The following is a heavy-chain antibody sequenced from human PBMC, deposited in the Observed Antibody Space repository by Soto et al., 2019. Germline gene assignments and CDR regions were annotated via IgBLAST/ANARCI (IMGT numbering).Heavy chain of an antibody. V-gene: IGHV3-11*06. CDR3: ARALNKQLWLGYYYYGMDV. J-gene: IGHJ6*02. D-gene: IGHD5-18*01. Sequence: QVQLVESGGGLVKPGGSLRLSCAASGFTFSDYYMSWIRQAPGKGLEWVSYISSSSSYTNYADSVKGRFTISRDNAKNSLYLQMNSLIAEDTAVYYCARALNKQLWLGYYYYGMDVWGQGTTVTVSS. CDR2: ISSSSSYT. CDR1: GFTFSDYY.